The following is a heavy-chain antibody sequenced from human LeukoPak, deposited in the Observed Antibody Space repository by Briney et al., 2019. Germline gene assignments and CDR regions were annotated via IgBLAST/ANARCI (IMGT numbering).Heavy chain of an antibody. CDR2: ISYDGSNK. D-gene: IGHD6-13*01. CDR1: GFTFSSYA. Sequence: GRSLRLSCAASGFTFSSYAMHWARQAPGKGLEWVAVISYDGSNKYYADSVKGRFTISRDNSKNTLYLQMNSLRAEDTAVYYCARSGIAAAGTSDYWGQGTLVTVSS. CDR3: ARSGIAAAGTSDY. J-gene: IGHJ4*02. V-gene: IGHV3-30-3*01.